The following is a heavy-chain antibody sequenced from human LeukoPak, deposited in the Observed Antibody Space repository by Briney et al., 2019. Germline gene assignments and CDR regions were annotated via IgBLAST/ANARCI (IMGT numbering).Heavy chain of an antibody. CDR2: ISSSGTTM. J-gene: IGHJ4*02. Sequence: GGSLRLSCAASGFTFSDYYMSWIRQAPGKGLEWVSSISSSGTTMYYADSVKGRFTISRDNAKNSLYLQMNSLRAEDTAVYYCASQYSSSWYYFDYWGQGTLVTVSS. CDR3: ASQYSSSWYYFDY. CDR1: GFTFSDYY. V-gene: IGHV3-11*01. D-gene: IGHD6-13*01.